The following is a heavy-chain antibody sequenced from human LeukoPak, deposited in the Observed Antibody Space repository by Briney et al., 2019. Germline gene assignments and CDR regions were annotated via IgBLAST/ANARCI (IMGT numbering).Heavy chain of an antibody. CDR1: GFTFSDYY. Sequence: GGSLRLSCAASGFTFSDYYMSWIRQAPGKGLEWVSYISSSGSTIYYADSVKGRFTISRDNAKNSLYLQMNSLRAEDTAVYYCARDPSSLPYYFDYWGQGTLVTVSS. V-gene: IGHV3-11*01. CDR2: ISSSGSTI. J-gene: IGHJ4*02. D-gene: IGHD6-19*01. CDR3: ARDPSSLPYYFDY.